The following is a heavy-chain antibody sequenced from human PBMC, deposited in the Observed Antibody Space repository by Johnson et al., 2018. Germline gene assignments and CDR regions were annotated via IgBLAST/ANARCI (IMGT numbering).Heavy chain of an antibody. Sequence: VQLVESGGGLVQPGGSLRLSCAASGFPFRTYSMNWVRQAPGKGLAWVSHISPSGTPIYYADSVKGRFTISSDNAKNPLYLQMNSLRVEDTAVYFCAGDMDPWGQGTLVTVSS. CDR1: GFPFRTYS. CDR2: ISPSGTPI. J-gene: IGHJ5*02. CDR3: AGDMDP. D-gene: IGHD2-2*03. V-gene: IGHV3-48*01.